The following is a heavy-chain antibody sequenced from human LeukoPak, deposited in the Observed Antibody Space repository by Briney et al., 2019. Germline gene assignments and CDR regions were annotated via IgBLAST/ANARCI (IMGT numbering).Heavy chain of an antibody. V-gene: IGHV4-34*01. D-gene: IGHD5-18*01. CDR1: GGSFSGYY. CDR2: INHSGST. CDR3: ARGRGYSYGKLYYYYGMDV. J-gene: IGHJ6*02. Sequence: PSETLSLTCAVYGGSFSGYYWSWIRQPPGKGLEWIGEINHSGSTNYNPSLKSRVTISVDTSKNQFSLKLSSVTAADTAVYYCARGRGYSYGKLYYYYGMDVWGQGTTVTVSS.